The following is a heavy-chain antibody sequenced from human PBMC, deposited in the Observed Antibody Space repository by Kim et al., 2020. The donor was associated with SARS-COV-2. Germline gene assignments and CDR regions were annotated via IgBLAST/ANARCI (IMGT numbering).Heavy chain of an antibody. CDR1: GFTVSSNY. CDR2: IYSGGST. J-gene: IGHJ6*02. Sequence: GGSLRLSCAASGFTVSSNYMSWVRQAPGKGLEWVSVIYSGGSTYYADSVKGRFTISRDNSKNTLYLQMNSLRAEDTAVYYCARDTAGLFTMVRGVLGGMDVWGQGTTVTVSS. CDR3: ARDTAGLFTMVRGVLGGMDV. V-gene: IGHV3-53*01. D-gene: IGHD3-10*01.